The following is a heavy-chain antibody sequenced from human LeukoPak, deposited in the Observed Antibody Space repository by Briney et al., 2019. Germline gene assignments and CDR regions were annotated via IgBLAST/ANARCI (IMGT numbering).Heavy chain of an antibody. CDR1: GFSFSNAW. CDR3: AKSPLGYYDRSGYGFDL. J-gene: IGHJ3*01. D-gene: IGHD3-22*01. CDR2: IKTKTDGGTR. V-gene: IGHV3-15*01. Sequence: GGSLRLSCAASGFSFSNAWMSWVRQAPGKGLEWVGRIKTKTDGGTRDYAAPVKGRFTISRDDSQNTLYLQMNSLGAEDTAIYYCAKSPLGYYDRSGYGFDLWGQGTMVTVSS.